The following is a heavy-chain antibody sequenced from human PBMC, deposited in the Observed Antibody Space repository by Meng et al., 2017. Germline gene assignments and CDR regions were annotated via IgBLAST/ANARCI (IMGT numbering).Heavy chain of an antibody. CDR1: GFTFNNYW. CDR3: LDEAPRSDY. CDR2: ISGDGSIT. Sequence: EVQVAGAGGGLVQPGGCLSLSCAASGFTFNNYWMHWVRQVPGKGLVWVSRISGDGSITNYADSVKGRFTISRDNAKNTLYLQMNSLRPEDTAVYYCLDEAPRSDYWGQGSLVTVAS. J-gene: IGHJ4*02. V-gene: IGHV3-74*01. D-gene: IGHD1-1*01.